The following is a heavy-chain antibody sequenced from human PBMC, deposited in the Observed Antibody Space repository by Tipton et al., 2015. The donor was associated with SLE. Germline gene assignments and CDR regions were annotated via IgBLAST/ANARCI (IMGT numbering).Heavy chain of an antibody. J-gene: IGHJ6*03. CDR2: IYYSGST. Sequence: TLSLTCDVSGGSFGSGLSYLSWFRQPPGKGLEWIGYIYYSGSTNYNPPLKSRVTISVDTSKNQFSLKLSSVTAADTAVYYCARVPFYYYYYMDVWGKGTTVTVSS. CDR1: GGSFGSGLSY. CDR3: ARVPFYYYYYMDV. V-gene: IGHV4-61*01.